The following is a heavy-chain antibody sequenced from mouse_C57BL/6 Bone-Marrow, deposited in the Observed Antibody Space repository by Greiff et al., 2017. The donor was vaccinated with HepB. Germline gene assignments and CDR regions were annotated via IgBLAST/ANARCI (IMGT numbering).Heavy chain of an antibody. CDR2: IYPRSGNT. J-gene: IGHJ4*01. CDR1: GYTFTSYG. D-gene: IGHD1-1*01. Sequence: VQLQQSGAELARPGASVKLSCKASGYTFTSYGISWVKQRTGQGLEWIGEIYPRSGNTYYNEKFKGKATLTADKSSSTAYMELRSLTSEDSAVYFCARDYYGSSGYYAMDYWGQGTSVTVSS. V-gene: IGHV1-81*01. CDR3: ARDYYGSSGYYAMDY.